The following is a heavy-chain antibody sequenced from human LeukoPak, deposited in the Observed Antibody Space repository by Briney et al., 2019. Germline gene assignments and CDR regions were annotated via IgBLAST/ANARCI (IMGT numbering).Heavy chain of an antibody. CDR2: ISGSGGST. D-gene: IGHD4-23*01. V-gene: IGHV3-23*01. CDR1: GFTFSSYA. CDR3: AKDLLYGGNSDY. Sequence: GGSLRLSCAASGFTFSSYAMSWVRQAPGKGLEWVSAISGSGGSTYYADSVKGRFTISRDNSKNTPYLQMNSLRAEDTAVYYCAKDLLYGGNSDYWGQGTLVTVSS. J-gene: IGHJ4*02.